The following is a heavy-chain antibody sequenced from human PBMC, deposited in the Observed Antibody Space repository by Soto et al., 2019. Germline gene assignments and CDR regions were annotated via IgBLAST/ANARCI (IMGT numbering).Heavy chain of an antibody. J-gene: IGHJ6*02. Sequence: QVQLQESGPGLVKPSETLSLTCTVSGGSISSYYWSWIRQPPGKGLEWIGCIYYSGSTNYNPSLKSRVTISVDTSKNQFSLKLSSVTAADTAVYYCARVGDSSSWYMLNYYGMDVWGQGTTVTVSS. V-gene: IGHV4-59*01. CDR3: ARVGDSSSWYMLNYYGMDV. CDR2: IYYSGST. D-gene: IGHD6-13*01. CDR1: GGSISSYY.